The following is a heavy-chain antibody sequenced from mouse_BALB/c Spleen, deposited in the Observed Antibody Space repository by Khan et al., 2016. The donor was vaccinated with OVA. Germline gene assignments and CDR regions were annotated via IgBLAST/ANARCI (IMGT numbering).Heavy chain of an antibody. CDR2: ISDLADTI. CDR3: AGGGGTAPFAY. Sequence: EVELVESGGGLVQPGGSRKLSCAASGFTFSDYGMAWVRQAPGKGPEWVAFISDLADTIDYADTVTGRFTISRAHAKNTLYLEMSSLMAEDTAIYYCAGGGGTAPFAYWGLGTLVTVSA. CDR1: GFTFSDYG. V-gene: IGHV5-15*02. D-gene: IGHD1-2*01. J-gene: IGHJ3*01.